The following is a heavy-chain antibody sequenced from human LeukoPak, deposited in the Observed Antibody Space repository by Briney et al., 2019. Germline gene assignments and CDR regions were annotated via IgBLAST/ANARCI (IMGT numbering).Heavy chain of an antibody. J-gene: IGHJ4*02. CDR1: GGSISSGDYY. V-gene: IGHV4-30-4*01. CDR2: IYYSGST. CDR3: ARQSSGWLTNYFDY. D-gene: IGHD6-19*01. Sequence: SQTLSLTCTVSGGSISSGDYYWSWIRQPPGKGLEWIGYIYYSGSTYYNPSLKSRVTISVDTSKNQFSLKLSSVTAADTAVYYCARQSSGWLTNYFDYWGQGTLVTVSS.